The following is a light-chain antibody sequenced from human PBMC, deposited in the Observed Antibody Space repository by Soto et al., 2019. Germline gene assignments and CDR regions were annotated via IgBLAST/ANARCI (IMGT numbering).Light chain of an antibody. Sequence: AIQLTQSPSSLSASVGDRVTITCRASQGISSALAWYQQNPGKAPTLLIYVASTLESGVPSRFSGSGSGTDFTLTISSLQPEDFATYYCQQFSGYPFTFGPGTKVDIK. V-gene: IGKV1-13*02. J-gene: IGKJ3*01. CDR3: QQFSGYPFT. CDR2: VAS. CDR1: QGISSA.